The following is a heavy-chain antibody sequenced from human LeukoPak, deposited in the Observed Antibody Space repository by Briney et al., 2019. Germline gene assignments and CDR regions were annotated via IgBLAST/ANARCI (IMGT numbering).Heavy chain of an antibody. V-gene: IGHV4-4*07. Sequence: SETLSLTCTVSGGSISSYYWSWIRQPAGKELEWIGRFYNSESTNYNPSLRSRVTMSVDKSKNQFSLKVSSATAADTAVYYCARTGCSSTSCYGYYYYYMDVWGKGTTVTVSS. CDR3: ARTGCSSTSCYGYYYYYMDV. CDR1: GGSISSYY. CDR2: FYNSEST. D-gene: IGHD2-2*01. J-gene: IGHJ6*03.